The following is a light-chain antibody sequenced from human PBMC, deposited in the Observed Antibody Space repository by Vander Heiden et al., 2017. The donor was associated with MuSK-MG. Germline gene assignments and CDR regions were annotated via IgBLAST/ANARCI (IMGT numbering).Light chain of an antibody. CDR1: QSISSNY. CDR3: QQYGTSLRT. V-gene: IGKV3-20*01. Sequence: ESVLTQSPGTLSLSPGERATLPCRASQSISSNYLAWYQQKPGQAPRLLIYGASSRATGIPDRFSGRGSGTDFTLTISRLEPEDFAVYYCQQYGTSLRTFGQGTKVEIK. CDR2: GAS. J-gene: IGKJ1*01.